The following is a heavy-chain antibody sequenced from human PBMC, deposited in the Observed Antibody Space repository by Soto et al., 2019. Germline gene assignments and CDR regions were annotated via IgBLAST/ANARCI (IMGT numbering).Heavy chain of an antibody. V-gene: IGHV1-69*01. CDR1: GGTFSSYA. CDR3: ARDLWESSGYGRYYCYGMDV. D-gene: IGHD5-12*01. CDR2: IIPIFGTA. Sequence: QVQLVQSGAEVKKPGSSVKVSCKASGGTFSSYAISWVRQAPGQGLEWMGGIIPIFGTANYAQQFQGRGRITADESTSTAYMELSSMGSEDTAVYYCARDLWESSGYGRYYCYGMDVWGQGTTVPVSS. J-gene: IGHJ6*02.